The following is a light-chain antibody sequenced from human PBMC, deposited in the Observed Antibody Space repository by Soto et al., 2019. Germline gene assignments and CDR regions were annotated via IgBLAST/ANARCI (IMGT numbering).Light chain of an antibody. CDR3: AAWDDSLNGVV. Sequence: QSVLTQLPSASGAPGQRVTISCSGSTSSIGTNSVNWYQQFPGTAPKLLIYRNNERPSGVPDRFSGSRSGTSASLAISGLQSEDEADYYCAAWDDSLNGVVFGGGTKLTVL. CDR1: TSSIGTNS. CDR2: RNN. V-gene: IGLV1-44*01. J-gene: IGLJ2*01.